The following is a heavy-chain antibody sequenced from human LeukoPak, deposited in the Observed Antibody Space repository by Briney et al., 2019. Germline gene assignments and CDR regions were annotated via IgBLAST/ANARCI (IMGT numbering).Heavy chain of an antibody. J-gene: IGHJ6*03. Sequence: GGSLRLSCPASGFTFGDYAMSWFRQAPGKGREWVGFIRSKAYGGTTEYAASVKGRLTISRDDSKSIAYLQMNSLKTEDTAVYYCTRDRGYSSSWYSRDYYYYYMDVWGKGTTVTVS. D-gene: IGHD6-13*01. CDR2: IRSKAYGGTT. V-gene: IGHV3-49*03. CDR3: TRDRGYSSSWYSRDYYYYYMDV. CDR1: GFTFGDYA.